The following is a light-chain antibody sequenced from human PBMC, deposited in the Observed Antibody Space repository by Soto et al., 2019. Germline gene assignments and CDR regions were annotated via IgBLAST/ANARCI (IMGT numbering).Light chain of an antibody. CDR2: DAY. J-gene: IGKJ2*02. CDR3: QQRGKWPST. Sequence: EVVLTQSPDTLSLSPGETATLSCRASQSVDRYVAWYQQKLGQAPRLLIYDAYTRATGVGARFTGSGSAPDFSLTITRLEPEDVGVYYCQQRGKWPSTFGPGTKGEMK. CDR1: QSVDRY. V-gene: IGKV3-11*01.